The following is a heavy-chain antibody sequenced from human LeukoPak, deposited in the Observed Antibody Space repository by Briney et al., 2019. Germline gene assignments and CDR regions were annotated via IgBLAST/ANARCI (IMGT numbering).Heavy chain of an antibody. D-gene: IGHD1-1*01. CDR1: GFTFSSYW. CDR3: ARVQLERVPDY. Sequence: PGGSLRLSCAASGFTFSSYWMSWVRQAPGKGLEWVANIRQDGSEKYYVDSVKGRFTISRDNAKNSLYLQMNSLRAEDTAVYYCARVQLERVPDYWGQGTLVTVSS. CDR2: IRQDGSEK. J-gene: IGHJ4*02. V-gene: IGHV3-7*01.